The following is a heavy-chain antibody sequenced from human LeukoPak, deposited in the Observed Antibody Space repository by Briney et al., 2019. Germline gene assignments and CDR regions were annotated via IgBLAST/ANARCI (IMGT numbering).Heavy chain of an antibody. D-gene: IGHD3-22*01. CDR2: IIPIFGTA. CDR3: ASRRVKPGAQYDY. Sequence: SVKVSCKASGGTFSSYAISWVRQAPGQGLEWMGGIIPIFGTANYAQKFQGRVTITTDESTSTAYMELSSLRSEDTAVYYCASRRVKPGAQYDYWGQGTLVTASS. CDR1: GGTFSSYA. J-gene: IGHJ4*02. V-gene: IGHV1-69*05.